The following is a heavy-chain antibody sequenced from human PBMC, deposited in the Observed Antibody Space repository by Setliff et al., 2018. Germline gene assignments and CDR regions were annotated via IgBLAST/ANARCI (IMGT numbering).Heavy chain of an antibody. CDR1: GGSISSYY. J-gene: IGHJ6*03. V-gene: IGHV4-4*07. D-gene: IGHD6-19*01. CDR2: IYIGGSA. CDR3: AREQWLDPPGYYYMDV. Sequence: SETLSLTCTVSGGSISSYYWSWIRQPAGKGLEWIGHIYIGGSANYNPSLKSRVTMSIDMSKNQFSLKLNSVTAADMAVYYCAREQWLDPPGYYYMDVRAKGTTVTVSS.